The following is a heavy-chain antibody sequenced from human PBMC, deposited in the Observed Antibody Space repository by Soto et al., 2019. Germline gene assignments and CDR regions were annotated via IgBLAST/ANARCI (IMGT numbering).Heavy chain of an antibody. J-gene: IGHJ3*02. CDR1: GYTFTSYG. CDR3: ATPTPYDSSGYFFRGDAFDI. Sequence: ASVKVSCKASGYTFTSYGISWVRQAPVQGLEWMGWISAYNGNTNYAQKLQGRVTMTTDTSTSTAYMELRSLRSDDTAVYYCATPTPYDSSGYFFRGDAFDIWGQGTMVTVSS. V-gene: IGHV1-18*04. D-gene: IGHD3-22*01. CDR2: ISAYNGNT.